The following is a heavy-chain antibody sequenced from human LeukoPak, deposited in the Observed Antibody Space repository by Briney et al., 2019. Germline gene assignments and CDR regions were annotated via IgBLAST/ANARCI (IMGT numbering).Heavy chain of an antibody. D-gene: IGHD6-13*01. CDR3: AKSYSSSWYKYYFDY. CDR2: ISGSGGST. Sequence: GGSLRLSCAASGFTFSSYAMSWVRQAPGKGLEWVSTISGSGGSTYYADSVKGRFTISRDNSKNTLYLQMNSLRAEDTAVYYCAKSYSSSWYKYYFDYWGQETLVTVSS. V-gene: IGHV3-23*01. J-gene: IGHJ4*02. CDR1: GFTFSSYA.